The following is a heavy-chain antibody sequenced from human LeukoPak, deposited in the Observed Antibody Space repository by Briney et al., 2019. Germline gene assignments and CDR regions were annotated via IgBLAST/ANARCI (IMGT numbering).Heavy chain of an antibody. V-gene: IGHV3-21*01. J-gene: IGHJ3*02. CDR2: ISSSNNYI. CDR3: ARAHNFYGGNSKGAFDI. D-gene: IGHD4-23*01. Sequence: GGSLRLSCAASGFTFSSYSMNWVRQAPGKGLEWVSSISSSNNYIYYADSVKGRFTISRDNAKNSLYLQMNSLRAEDTAVYYCARAHNFYGGNSKGAFDIWGQGTLVTVSS. CDR1: GFTFSSYS.